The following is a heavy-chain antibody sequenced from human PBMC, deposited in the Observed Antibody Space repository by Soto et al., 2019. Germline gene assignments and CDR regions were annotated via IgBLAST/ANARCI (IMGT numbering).Heavy chain of an antibody. CDR2: ISGSGAGT. V-gene: IGHV3-23*01. CDR1: GFTFTTYA. J-gene: IGHJ4*02. CDR3: AKEALTVAGNNFDS. D-gene: IGHD6-19*01. Sequence: EIELLESGGGLVQPGGSLRLPCAASGFTFTTYAMGWVRQAPGKGLEWVSSISGSGAGTFYADSVKGRFTISRDNAKKMVYLQMNGLRADDTAVYYCAKEALTVAGNNFDSWGQGTLVTVSS.